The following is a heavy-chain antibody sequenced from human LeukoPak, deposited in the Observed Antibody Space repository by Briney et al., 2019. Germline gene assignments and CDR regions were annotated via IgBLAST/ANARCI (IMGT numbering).Heavy chain of an antibody. CDR3: AKDHSYGGNSNWHFDL. CDR1: GFTFSRYA. D-gene: IGHD4-23*01. V-gene: IGHV3-23*01. CDR2: ISGSGGST. Sequence: GGSLRLSCAASGFTFSRYAMSWVRQAPGRGVDWVSAISGSGGSTFYADSVKGRFTISRDNSKETLYLQWNSLRAEDTAVYDCAKDHSYGGNSNWHFDLWGRGTLVTVSS. J-gene: IGHJ2*01.